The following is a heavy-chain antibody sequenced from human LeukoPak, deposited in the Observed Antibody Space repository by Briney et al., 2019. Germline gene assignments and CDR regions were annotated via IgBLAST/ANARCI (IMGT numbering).Heavy chain of an antibody. J-gene: IGHJ4*02. D-gene: IGHD3-22*01. V-gene: IGHV4-38-2*02. CDR3: AGSYDSSGFTFDY. Sequence: SETLSLTCTVSGYSISSGYYWGWIRQPPGKGLEWIGSIYHSGSTNYNPSLKSRVTISVDTSKNQFSLKLSSVTAADTAVYYCAGSYDSSGFTFDYWGQGTLVTVSS. CDR1: GYSISSGYY. CDR2: IYHSGST.